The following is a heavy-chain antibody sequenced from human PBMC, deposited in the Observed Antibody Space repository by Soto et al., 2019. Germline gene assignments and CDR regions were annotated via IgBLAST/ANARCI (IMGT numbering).Heavy chain of an antibody. D-gene: IGHD3-10*01. V-gene: IGHV3-13*05. CDR2: IGTAGDP. CDR1: GFTFSSYD. CDR3: ARGGTMVRGVPAWGMDV. Sequence: GGSLRLSCAASGFTFSSYDMHWVRQATGKGLGWVSAIGTAGDPYYPGSVKGRFTISRENAKNSLYLQMNSLRAGDTAVYYCARGGTMVRGVPAWGMDVWGQGTTVTVSS. J-gene: IGHJ6*02.